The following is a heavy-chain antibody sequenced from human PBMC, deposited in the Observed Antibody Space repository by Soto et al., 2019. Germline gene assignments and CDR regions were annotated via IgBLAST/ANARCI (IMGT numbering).Heavy chain of an antibody. V-gene: IGHV3-9*01. Sequence: GGSLRLSCAASGFTFDDYAMHWVRQAPGKGLEWVSGISWNSGSIGYADPVKGRFTISRDNAKNSLYLQMNSLRAEDTALYYCAKDMGAADYSYYYGMDVWGQGTTVTVSS. D-gene: IGHD6-13*01. J-gene: IGHJ6*02. CDR1: GFTFDDYA. CDR3: AKDMGAADYSYYYGMDV. CDR2: ISWNSGSI.